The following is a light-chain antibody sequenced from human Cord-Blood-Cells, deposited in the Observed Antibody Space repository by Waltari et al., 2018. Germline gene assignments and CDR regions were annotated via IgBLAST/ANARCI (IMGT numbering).Light chain of an antibody. Sequence: QPALTQPPSVSGSPGQSVTISCTGTSSDVGSYNRVSWYQQPPGTAPQPMIYEVSNRPSGVPDRFSGYKSGNTASLTISGLQAEDKADYYCSSYTSSSTYVFGTGTKLTVL. CDR1: SSDVGSYNR. J-gene: IGLJ1*01. CDR3: SSYTSSSTYV. CDR2: EVS. V-gene: IGLV2-18*02.